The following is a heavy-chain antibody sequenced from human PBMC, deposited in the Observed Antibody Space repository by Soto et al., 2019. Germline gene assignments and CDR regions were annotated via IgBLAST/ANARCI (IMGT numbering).Heavy chain of an antibody. J-gene: IGHJ4*02. D-gene: IGHD3-22*01. V-gene: IGHV1-69*13. CDR3: ARTYYYDSSGYYYSAHFDY. CDR2: IIPIFGTA. CDR1: GGTFSSYA. Sequence: ASVKVSCKASGGTFSSYAISWVRQAPGQGLEWMGGIIPIFGTANYAQKFQGRVTITADESTSTAYMELSSLRSEDTAVYYCARTYYYDSSGYYYSAHFDYWGQGTLVTVSS.